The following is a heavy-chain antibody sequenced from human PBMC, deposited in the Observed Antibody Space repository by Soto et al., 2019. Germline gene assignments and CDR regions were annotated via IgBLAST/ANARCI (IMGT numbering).Heavy chain of an antibody. Sequence: EVQLLESGGGLVQPGGSLRLSCAASGFNFNIYAMSWVRQAPGKGLEWVCAISGSGENTYYADSVKGRFTISRDNSKNTLYLQMNNLRVEDKAVYYCADGGEWSFNFDYWGQGTLVTVFS. CDR2: ISGSGENT. CDR3: ADGGEWSFNFDY. J-gene: IGHJ4*02. D-gene: IGHD3-16*02. V-gene: IGHV3-23*01. CDR1: GFNFNIYA.